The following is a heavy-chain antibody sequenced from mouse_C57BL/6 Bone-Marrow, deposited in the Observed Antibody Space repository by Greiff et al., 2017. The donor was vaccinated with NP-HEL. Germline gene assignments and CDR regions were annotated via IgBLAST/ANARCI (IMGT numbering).Heavy chain of an antibody. CDR1: GYTFTSYW. V-gene: IGHV1-64*01. J-gene: IGHJ3*01. Sequence: QVQLKQPGAELVKPGASVKLSCKASGYTFTSYWMHWVKQRPGQGLEWIGMIHPNSGSTNYNEKFKSKATLTVDKSSSTAYMQLSSLTSEDSAVYYCARGGWLSDWFAYWGQGTLVTVSA. CDR2: IHPNSGST. D-gene: IGHD2-3*01. CDR3: ARGGWLSDWFAY.